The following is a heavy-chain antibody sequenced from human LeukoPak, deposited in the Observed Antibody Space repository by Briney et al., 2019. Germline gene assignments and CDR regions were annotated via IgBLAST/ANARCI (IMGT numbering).Heavy chain of an antibody. CDR2: IYYSGST. CDR1: GGSISSSSYY. CDR3: ATTLFRGGDAFDI. Sequence: PSETLSLTCTVSGGSISSSSYYWGWIRQPPGKGLGWIGSIYYSGSTYYSPSLKSRVTISVDTSKNQFSLKLSSVTAADTAVYYCATTLFRGGDAFDIWGQGTMVTVSS. D-gene: IGHD3-10*01. J-gene: IGHJ3*02. V-gene: IGHV4-39*07.